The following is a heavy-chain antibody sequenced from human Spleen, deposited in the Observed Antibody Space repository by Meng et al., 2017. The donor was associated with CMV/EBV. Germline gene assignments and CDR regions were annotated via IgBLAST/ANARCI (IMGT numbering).Heavy chain of an antibody. CDR1: GFTFDNYA. CDR3: AKDRGGSGTYYKSAFGY. Sequence: GESLKISCAASGFTFDNYAMHWVRQAPGKGLEWVSVISGSGGTTYYADSVRGRFTVSRDNSKNTLYLQMSSLRAEDTAVYYCAKDRGGSGTYYKSAFGYWGQGTLVTVSS. J-gene: IGHJ4*02. CDR2: ISGSGGTT. D-gene: IGHD3-10*01. V-gene: IGHV3-23*01.